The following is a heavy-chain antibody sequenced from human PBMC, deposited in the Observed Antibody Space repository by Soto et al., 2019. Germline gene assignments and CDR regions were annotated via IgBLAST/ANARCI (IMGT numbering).Heavy chain of an antibody. V-gene: IGHV1-46*01. Sequence: QVQLVQSGPEVKKPGASVKLSCKASGYTFTGHYMCWVRQAPGQGLEWMGIINPSGGSTNYAQKFQGRVTMTSDTSTSTVYMELTSLRSDDTAVYFRARDGSTYLDHWGQGTLVTVSS. CDR1: GYTFTGHY. J-gene: IGHJ4*02. CDR3: ARDGSTYLDH. CDR2: INPSGGST.